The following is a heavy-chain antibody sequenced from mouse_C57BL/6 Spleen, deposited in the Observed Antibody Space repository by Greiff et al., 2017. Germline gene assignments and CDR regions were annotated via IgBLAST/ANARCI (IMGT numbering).Heavy chain of an antibody. Sequence: QVQLQQSGAELVMPGASVKLSCKASGYTFTSYWMHWVKQRPGQGLEWIGEIDPSDSYTNYNQKFKGKSTLTVDKSSSTAYMQLSSLTSEDSAVYYCARGDAPDFDDWGQGTTLTVSS. CDR3: ARGDAPDFDD. V-gene: IGHV1-69*01. CDR2: IDPSDSYT. CDR1: GYTFTSYW. J-gene: IGHJ2*01.